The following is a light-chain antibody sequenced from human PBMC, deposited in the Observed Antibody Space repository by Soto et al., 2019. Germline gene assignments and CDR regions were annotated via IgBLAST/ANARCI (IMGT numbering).Light chain of an antibody. V-gene: IGKV3-20*01. Sequence: EIVLTQSPGTLSLSPGERATLSCRASQSVSSSYLAWYQQKTGQAPRLLIYGASSRATGIPDRFSGSGSGTDFTLTISRLEPEDFVVYYCQQYGSSRGVTFGPGTKVDIK. CDR1: QSVSSSY. CDR2: GAS. J-gene: IGKJ3*01. CDR3: QQYGSSRGVT.